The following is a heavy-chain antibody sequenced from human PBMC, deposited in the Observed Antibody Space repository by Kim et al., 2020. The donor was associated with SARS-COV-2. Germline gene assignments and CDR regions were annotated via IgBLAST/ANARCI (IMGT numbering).Heavy chain of an antibody. CDR3: ARAGGEDY. J-gene: IGHJ4*02. Sequence: SGSTYYTPSLKSRVTISVDTSKNQFSLKLSSVTAADTAVYYCARAGGEDYWGQGTLVTVSS. CDR2: SGST. V-gene: IGHV4-31*02. D-gene: IGHD2-21*01.